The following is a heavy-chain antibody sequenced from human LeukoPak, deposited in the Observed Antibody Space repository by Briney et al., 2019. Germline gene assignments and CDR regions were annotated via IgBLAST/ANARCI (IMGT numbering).Heavy chain of an antibody. CDR3: ARDKSSYSSSWHRFFDY. CDR1: GFTFRGYA. V-gene: IGHV3-30*04. CDR2: ILSDGTNQ. Sequence: GGSLRLSCAASGFTFRGYAMHWVRQAPGKGLEWVSDILSDGTNQHYADSVKGRFTISRDNSQNTLFLQMNSLRVEDMGVYYCARDKSSYSSSWHRFFDYWGQGTLVTVSA. D-gene: IGHD6-13*01. J-gene: IGHJ4*02.